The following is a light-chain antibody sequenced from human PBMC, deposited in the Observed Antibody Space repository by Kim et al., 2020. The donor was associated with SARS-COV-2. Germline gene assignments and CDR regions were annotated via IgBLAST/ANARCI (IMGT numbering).Light chain of an antibody. CDR1: QSISSY. J-gene: IGKJ1*01. V-gene: IGKV1-39*01. CDR3: QQSYSTPPLT. CDR2: AAS. Sequence: SVGDRVTITCRASQSISSYLNWYQQKPGKAPKLLIYAASSLQSGVPSRFSGSGSGTDFTLTISSLQPEDFATYYCQQSYSTPPLTFGQGTKVDIK.